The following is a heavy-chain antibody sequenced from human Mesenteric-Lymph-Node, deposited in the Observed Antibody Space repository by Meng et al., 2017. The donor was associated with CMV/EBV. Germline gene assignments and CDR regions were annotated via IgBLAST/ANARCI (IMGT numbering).Heavy chain of an antibody. CDR2: ISGSGGST. J-gene: IGHJ4*02. Sequence: GESLKISCAASGFTFSSYAMSWVRQAPGKGLEWVSAISGSGGSTYYADSVKGRFTISRDKSKNTVYLQMNSLRAEDTAVYFCATRGQVWGQGTLVTVSS. V-gene: IGHV3-23*01. CDR1: GFTFSSYA. CDR3: ATRGQV.